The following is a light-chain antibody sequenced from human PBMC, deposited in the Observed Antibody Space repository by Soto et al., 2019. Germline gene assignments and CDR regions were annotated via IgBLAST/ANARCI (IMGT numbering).Light chain of an antibody. CDR3: QQYNSQWT. CDR2: KAS. CDR1: QSISSW. V-gene: IGKV1-5*03. Sequence: DIQMTQSPSTLSASVGDRVTITCRASQSISSWLAWYQQKPGKAPKLLIYKASSLESGVPSRFSGSGSGTEFTLTISSLQPDDFATYYCQQYNSQWTFGQGTKMDTK. J-gene: IGKJ1*01.